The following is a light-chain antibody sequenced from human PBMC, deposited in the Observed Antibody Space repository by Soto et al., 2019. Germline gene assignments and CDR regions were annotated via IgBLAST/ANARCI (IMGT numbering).Light chain of an antibody. V-gene: IGKV3-15*01. CDR1: QSVRSH. CDR2: GAS. Sequence: EIVMTQSPATLSVSPWEGVTLSCRASQSVRSHLAWYQQKPGQPPRLLIYGASTRATGIPARFSGSGFGTEFTLTISSLQSEDFAVYYCQQYKNWPLFGQGTRLEI. CDR3: QQYKNWPL. J-gene: IGKJ5*01.